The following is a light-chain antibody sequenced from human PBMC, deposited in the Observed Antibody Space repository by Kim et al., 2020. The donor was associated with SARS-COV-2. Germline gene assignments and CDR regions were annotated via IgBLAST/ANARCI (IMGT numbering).Light chain of an antibody. CDR2: AAS. Sequence: ASIGDRFTITCRASQSISRYLNWYQQRPGKAPKLLIFAASSLQSGVPSRFSGSASGTDFTLTISSLQPEDFATYYCQQTYSAPLTFGGGTKVDIK. CDR3: QQTYSAPLT. V-gene: IGKV1-39*01. CDR1: QSISRY. J-gene: IGKJ4*01.